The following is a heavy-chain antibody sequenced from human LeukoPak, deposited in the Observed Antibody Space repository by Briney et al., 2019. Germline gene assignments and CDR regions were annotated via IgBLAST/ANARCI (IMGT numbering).Heavy chain of an antibody. D-gene: IGHD6-19*01. CDR2: IYSGGST. V-gene: IGHV3-53*01. CDR3: ARDVYSSGWYFDY. Sequence: GGSLRLSCAASGFTVSSNYMSWVRQAPGKGLDWVSVIYSGGSTYYADSGKGRFTISRDNSKNKLYLQMNSLRAEDTAVYYCARDVYSSGWYFDYWGQGTLVTVSS. J-gene: IGHJ4*02. CDR1: GFTVSSNY.